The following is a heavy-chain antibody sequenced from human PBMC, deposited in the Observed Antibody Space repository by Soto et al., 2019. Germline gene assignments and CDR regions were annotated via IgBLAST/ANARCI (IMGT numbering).Heavy chain of an antibody. CDR1: GYTFTDYY. J-gene: IGHJ4*02. Sequence: QVQLLQSGAEVKKPGASVKVSCKASGYTFTDYYIHWVRQAPGQGLEWMGWINPNGGGTNFVMFQGRVTMTRDTSINTAYMELSRLRSDDTAVYYCARDSSGALRLGHLSFREYYFDYWGQGTLVTVSS. CDR2: INPNGGGT. V-gene: IGHV1-2*02. D-gene: IGHD3-16*02. CDR3: ARDSSGALRLGHLSFREYYFDY.